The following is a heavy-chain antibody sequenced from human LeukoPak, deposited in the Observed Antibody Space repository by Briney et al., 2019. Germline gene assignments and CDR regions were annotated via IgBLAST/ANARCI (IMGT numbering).Heavy chain of an antibody. Sequence: SGTLSLTCTVSGGSSNNYYWGWIRQSAGKGLEWIGRIYTSGSTNYNPSLKSRVSMSVDTSKNQFSLRLRSVTAADTAVYYCARESGYYYDTSGYTFDYWGQGILVTVSS. J-gene: IGHJ4*02. D-gene: IGHD3-22*01. CDR2: IYTSGST. V-gene: IGHV4-4*07. CDR1: GGSSNNYY. CDR3: ARESGYYYDTSGYTFDY.